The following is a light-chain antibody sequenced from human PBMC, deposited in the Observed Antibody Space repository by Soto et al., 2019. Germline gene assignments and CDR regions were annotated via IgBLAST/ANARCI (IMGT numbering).Light chain of an antibody. J-gene: IGKJ5*01. Sequence: EIVLTQSPVTLSLSPGERVTLSCRASQSVSSSFLAWYQQKPGQAPRLLIYGASSRATGIPDRFSGSGSGTDFTLTITRLEPEDFAVYYCQQYGGSQITFGQGTRLEIK. CDR1: QSVSSSF. CDR2: GAS. CDR3: QQYGGSQIT. V-gene: IGKV3-20*01.